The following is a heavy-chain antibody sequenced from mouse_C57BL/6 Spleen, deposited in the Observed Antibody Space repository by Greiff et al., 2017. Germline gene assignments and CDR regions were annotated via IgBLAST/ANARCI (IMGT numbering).Heavy chain of an antibody. V-gene: IGHV5-9-1*02. CDR1: GFTFSSYA. J-gene: IGHJ2*01. CDR2: ISSGGDYI. D-gene: IGHD4-1*01. Sequence: EVMLVESGEGLVKPGGSLKLSCAASGFTFSSYAMSWVRQTPEKRLEWVAYISSGGDYIYYADTVKGRFTISRDNARNTLYLQMSSLKSEDTAMYYCTRDRDWDGNYFDYWGQGTTLTVSS. CDR3: TRDRDWDGNYFDY.